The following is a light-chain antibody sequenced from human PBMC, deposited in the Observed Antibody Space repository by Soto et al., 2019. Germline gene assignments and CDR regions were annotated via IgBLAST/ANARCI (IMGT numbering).Light chain of an antibody. J-gene: IGKJ4*01. CDR1: QSISSY. CDR3: QQNYNAPLT. V-gene: IGKV1-39*01. Sequence: IQMTQSPSSLSASVGDRVTITCGASQSISSYLNWYQQKPGKAPKVLIYAASSLQSGVPSRFSGIGSGTDFTLTISSLQPEDFATYYCQQNYNAPLTFGGGTKVDI. CDR2: AAS.